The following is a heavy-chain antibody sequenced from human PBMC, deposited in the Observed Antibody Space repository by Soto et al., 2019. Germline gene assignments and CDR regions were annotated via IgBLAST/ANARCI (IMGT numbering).Heavy chain of an antibody. D-gene: IGHD6-25*01. Sequence: ETLSLTCTVSGGSISNYFWSWIRQPPGKGLEWIGYISYSGSTSYNPSLKSRVTISVDTSRNHFSLKLSSVTAADTAVYYCARHAPGSDPSDHDYRGQRNLVLVSS. CDR3: ARHAPGSDPSDHDY. CDR1: GGSISNYF. V-gene: IGHV4-59*08. CDR2: ISYSGST. J-gene: IGHJ4*02.